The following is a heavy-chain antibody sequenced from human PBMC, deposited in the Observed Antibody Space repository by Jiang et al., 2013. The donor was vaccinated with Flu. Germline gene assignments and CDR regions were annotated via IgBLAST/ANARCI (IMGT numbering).Heavy chain of an antibody. CDR3: ARAPRGDSNYGMDV. J-gene: IGHJ6*02. D-gene: IGHD3-16*01. CDR1: GFTFSSYD. CDR2: IGTAGDT. V-gene: IGHV3-13*04. Sequence: VQLLESGGGLVQPGGSLRLSCAASGFTFSSYDMHWVRQATGKGLEWVSAIGTAGDTYYPGSVKGRFTISRENAKNSLYLQMNSLRAGDTAVYYCARAPRGDSNYGMDVWGQGTTVTVSS.